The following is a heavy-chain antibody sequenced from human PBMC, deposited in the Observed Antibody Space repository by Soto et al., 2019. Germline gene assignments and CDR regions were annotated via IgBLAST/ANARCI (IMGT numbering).Heavy chain of an antibody. J-gene: IGHJ4*02. D-gene: IGHD1-7*01. CDR3: ARVITGTSTLDY. Sequence: GGSLRLSCAASGFTFSTYGMHWVRQAPGKGLEWVASIWDDATNENYGDSVKGRFTISRDNSKNTLYLQMNSLRAEDTAVYYCARVITGTSTLDYWGQGTLVTVSS. CDR1: GFTFSTYG. V-gene: IGHV3-33*01. CDR2: IWDDATNE.